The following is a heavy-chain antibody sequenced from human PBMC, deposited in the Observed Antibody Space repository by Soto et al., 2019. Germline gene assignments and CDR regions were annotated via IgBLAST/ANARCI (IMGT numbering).Heavy chain of an antibody. CDR1: GGSISSSNW. Sequence: QVQLQESGPGLVKPSGTLSLTCAVSGGSISSSNWWSWVRQPPGKGLEWIGEIYHSGSTNYNPSLKSRVTISVDKSKNQFSLKLSSVTAADTAVYYCARMFGCSGGSCYDYYGMDVWGQGTTVTVSS. D-gene: IGHD2-15*01. CDR2: IYHSGST. V-gene: IGHV4-4*02. CDR3: ARMFGCSGGSCYDYYGMDV. J-gene: IGHJ6*02.